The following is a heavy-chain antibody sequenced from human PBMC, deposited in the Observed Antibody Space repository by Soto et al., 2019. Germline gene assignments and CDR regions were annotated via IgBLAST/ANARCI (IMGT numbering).Heavy chain of an antibody. V-gene: IGHV3-30*18. CDR1: GFTFSSYG. J-gene: IGHJ4*02. CDR2: ISYDGSNK. Sequence: GGSLRLSCAASGFTFSSYGMHWVRQAPGKGLEWVAVISYDGSNKYYVDSVKGRFTISRDNSKNTLYLQMNSLRAEDTAVYYCAKDLVGATTIGDYWGQGTLVTVSS. D-gene: IGHD1-26*01. CDR3: AKDLVGATTIGDY.